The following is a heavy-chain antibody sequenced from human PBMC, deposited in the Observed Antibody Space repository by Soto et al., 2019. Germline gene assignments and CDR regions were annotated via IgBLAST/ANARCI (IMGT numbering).Heavy chain of an antibody. Sequence: PSETLSLTCTVSGGSISSGGYYWSWIRQHPGKGLEWIGYIYYSGSTYYNPSLKSRVTISVDTSKNQFSLKLSSVTAADTAVYYCARARQLAAAGTRGSNWFDPWGQGTLVTVSS. CDR1: GGSISSGGYY. V-gene: IGHV4-31*03. D-gene: IGHD6-13*01. CDR2: IYYSGST. J-gene: IGHJ5*02. CDR3: ARARQLAAAGTRGSNWFDP.